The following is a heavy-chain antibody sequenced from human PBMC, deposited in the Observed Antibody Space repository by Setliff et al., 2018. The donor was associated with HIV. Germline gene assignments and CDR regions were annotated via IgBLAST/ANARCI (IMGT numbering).Heavy chain of an antibody. V-gene: IGHV4-34*01. CDR2: INHSGST. Sequence: SETLSLTCAVYGGSFSGYCWSWIRQPPGKGLEWIGGINHSGSTNYNPSLKSRVTISVDTSKNQFSLKLSSVTAADTAVYYCATHVLQFLEWLSHFDYWGQGTLVTVSS. CDR3: ATHVLQFLEWLSHFDY. CDR1: GGSFSGYC. D-gene: IGHD3-3*01. J-gene: IGHJ4*02.